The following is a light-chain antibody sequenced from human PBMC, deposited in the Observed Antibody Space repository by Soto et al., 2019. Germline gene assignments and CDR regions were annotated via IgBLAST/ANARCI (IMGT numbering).Light chain of an antibody. CDR3: QEYNTWPWT. V-gene: IGKV3-15*01. Sequence: ETVMTQSPATLSVSPGERATLSCRASQSVNSNLAWYQQKLGQAPRVLIYGASTRATGIPARFSGSGSGTEFILTISSLQSEGFALYYCQEYNTWPWTFGQGTKVEIK. CDR2: GAS. J-gene: IGKJ1*01. CDR1: QSVNSN.